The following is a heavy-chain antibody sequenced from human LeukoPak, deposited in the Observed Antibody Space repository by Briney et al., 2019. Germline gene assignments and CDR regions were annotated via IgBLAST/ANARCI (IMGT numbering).Heavy chain of an antibody. J-gene: IGHJ4*02. D-gene: IGHD4-23*01. Sequence: GGSLRLSCAASGFTVSSNHMSWVRQARGKGLEWVSVIYSGGSTYYADSVKGRFTISRDNSKNTLYLQMNSLRAEDTAVYYCARNYGGNLNYWGQGTLVTVSS. CDR1: GFTVSSNH. V-gene: IGHV3-66*01. CDR3: ARNYGGNLNY. CDR2: IYSGGST.